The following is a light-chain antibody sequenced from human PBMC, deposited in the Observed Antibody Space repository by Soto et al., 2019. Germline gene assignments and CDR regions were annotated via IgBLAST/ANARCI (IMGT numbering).Light chain of an antibody. V-gene: IGKV2-30*01. CDR2: MVS. CDR3: MQGTDWPTWK. Sequence: EVLVTQSPLYLPVTLGQPASISCRSTRSLLYSDGNIYLNWFHQRPGQPPRRIIHMVSNRDSGVPVRFSVSGAATDFTIKITIMEAEHVWSYYCMQGTDWPTWKFRQGNRV. J-gene: IGKJ1*01. CDR1: RSLLYSDGNIY.